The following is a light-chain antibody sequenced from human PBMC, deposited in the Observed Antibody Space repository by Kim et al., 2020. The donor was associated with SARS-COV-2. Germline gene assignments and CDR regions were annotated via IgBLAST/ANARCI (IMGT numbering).Light chain of an antibody. CDR3: QQYNNRWT. Sequence: AAGGDRVTGTCRARQSIGTWLAWYQQKPGKAPKLLIYKASTLAIGVPSRFSGSGSGTEFTLTISSLQPDDFATYYCQQYNNRWTFGQGTKVDIK. CDR2: KAS. CDR1: QSIGTW. V-gene: IGKV1-5*03. J-gene: IGKJ1*01.